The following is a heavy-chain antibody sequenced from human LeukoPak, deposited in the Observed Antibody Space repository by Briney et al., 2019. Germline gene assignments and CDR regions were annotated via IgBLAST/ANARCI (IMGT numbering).Heavy chain of an antibody. CDR2: ISYDGSNK. CDR1: GFTFSSYA. D-gene: IGHD3-3*01. Sequence: PGGSPRLSCAASGFTFSSYAMHWVRQAPGKGLEWVAVISYDGSNKYYADSVKGRFTISRDNSKNTLYLQMNSLRAADTAVYYCARDLNTYFDFWSGLDFWGQGTLVTVSS. CDR3: ARDLNTYFDFWSGLDF. J-gene: IGHJ4*02. V-gene: IGHV3-30-3*01.